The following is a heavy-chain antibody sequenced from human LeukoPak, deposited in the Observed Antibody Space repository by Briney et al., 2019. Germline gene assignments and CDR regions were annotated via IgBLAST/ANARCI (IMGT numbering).Heavy chain of an antibody. J-gene: IGHJ4*02. CDR1: GFTFSGSA. D-gene: IGHD3-10*01. V-gene: IGHV3-73*01. CDR3: AKVRYYFRLGSDPYYFDY. Sequence: GGSLKLSCAASGFTFSGSAMHWVRQASGKGLEWVGRIRSRPNTYATPNTNATAYAASVKGRFTISRDDSKNTAYLQMHSLKTEDTAVYYCAKVRYYFRLGSDPYYFDYWGQGTLVTVSS. CDR2: IRSRPNTYATPNTNAT.